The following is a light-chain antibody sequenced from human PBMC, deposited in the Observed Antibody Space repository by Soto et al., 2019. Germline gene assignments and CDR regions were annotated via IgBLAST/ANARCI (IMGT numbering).Light chain of an antibody. J-gene: IGKJ2*01. CDR2: WAS. Sequence: DIVMTQSPDSRAVSLGERATINCKSSQSVFLSSNNKNYLAWYQQKPGQPPKLLIYWASTRESGVPDRFSGSGSGTDFTLTISSLQAEDVAVYSCQQYYSAPYTFGQGTKLEI. CDR1: QSVFLSSNNKNY. CDR3: QQYYSAPYT. V-gene: IGKV4-1*01.